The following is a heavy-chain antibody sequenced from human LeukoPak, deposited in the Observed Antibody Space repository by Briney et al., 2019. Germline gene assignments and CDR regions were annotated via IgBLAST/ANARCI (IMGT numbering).Heavy chain of an antibody. Sequence: GGSLRLSCAPSGFTFSSYAMSWVRQAPGKGLEWPSAISGSGGNTYYADSVKGRFTISRDNSQNTLSLQMNSLRAEDTAVYFCARAGYRGSSVNYFDYWGQGTLVTVSS. CDR3: ARAGYRGSSVNYFDY. J-gene: IGHJ4*02. CDR2: ISGSGGNT. CDR1: GFTFSSYA. D-gene: IGHD6-6*01. V-gene: IGHV3-23*01.